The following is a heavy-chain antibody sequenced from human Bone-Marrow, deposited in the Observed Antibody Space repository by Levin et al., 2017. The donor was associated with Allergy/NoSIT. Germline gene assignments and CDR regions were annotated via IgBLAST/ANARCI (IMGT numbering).Heavy chain of an antibody. Sequence: SLRLSCVASGFPFEDYLMHWVRQVPGKGLEWVGSLTWNSVVVGYADSVKGRFTISRDNAKRSLYLEMNSLRAEDTALYYCAKDGGYSGDGWGGQYFYYAMDVWGQGTTVTVSS. CDR2: LTWNSVVV. J-gene: IGHJ6*02. D-gene: IGHD5-12*01. CDR1: GFPFEDYL. V-gene: IGHV3-9*01. CDR3: AKDGGYSGDGWGGQYFYYAMDV.